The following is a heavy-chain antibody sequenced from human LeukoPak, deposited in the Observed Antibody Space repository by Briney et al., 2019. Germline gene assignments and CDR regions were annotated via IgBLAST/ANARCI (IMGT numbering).Heavy chain of an antibody. CDR2: IYHSGST. Sequence: SQTLSLTCTVSGGSNSSGGYYWSWIRQPPGKGLEWIGYIYHSGSTYYNPSLKSRVTISVDRSKNQFSLKLSSVTAADTAVYYCARHDDYGRAFDIWGQGTMVTVSS. CDR1: GGSNSSGGYY. D-gene: IGHD4-17*01. CDR3: ARHDDYGRAFDI. J-gene: IGHJ3*02. V-gene: IGHV4-30-2*01.